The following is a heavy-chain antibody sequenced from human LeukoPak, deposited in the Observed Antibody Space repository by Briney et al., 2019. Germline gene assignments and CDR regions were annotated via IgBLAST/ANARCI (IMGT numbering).Heavy chain of an antibody. CDR2: IYSSGST. Sequence: SETLSLTCSVSGVSISSGSNYWGWIRQPPGKTLEWIGSIYSSGSTYYNPSLKSRVIILIDTAKNHFSLNLSSVTAADTAVYYCARPQYYYGSGSRALGYWGQGTLVTVSS. V-gene: IGHV4-39*07. D-gene: IGHD3-10*01. J-gene: IGHJ4*02. CDR1: GVSISSGSNY. CDR3: ARPQYYYGSGSRALGY.